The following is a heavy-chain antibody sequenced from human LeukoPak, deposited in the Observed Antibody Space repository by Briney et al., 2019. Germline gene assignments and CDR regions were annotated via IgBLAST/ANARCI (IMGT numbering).Heavy chain of an antibody. J-gene: IGHJ2*01. CDR2: ISGSGAST. CDR1: GFTLSTNA. V-gene: IGHV3-23*01. CDR3: ARDSPFGAL. Sequence: GGSLRLSCLTSGFTLSTNAMSWVRQAPGKGLEWISGISGSGASTYYADSVKGRFTISRDDSRNTLYLQMNSLRGDDTAVYYCARDSPFGALWGRGTLVTVSS. D-gene: IGHD3-10*01.